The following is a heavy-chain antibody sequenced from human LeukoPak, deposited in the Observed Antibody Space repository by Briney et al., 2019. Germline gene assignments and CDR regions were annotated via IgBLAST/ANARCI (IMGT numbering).Heavy chain of an antibody. J-gene: IGHJ6*02. CDR1: GGSFSGYY. CDR3: ARGGGKYSSNSYGMDV. CDR2: INHSGST. D-gene: IGHD6-13*01. Sequence: SETLSLTGAVYGGSFSGYYWSWIRQPPGKGLEWIGEINHSGSTNYNPSLKSRVTISVDTSKNQFSLKLSSVTAADTAVYYCARGGGKYSSNSYGMDVWGQGTTVTVSS. V-gene: IGHV4-34*01.